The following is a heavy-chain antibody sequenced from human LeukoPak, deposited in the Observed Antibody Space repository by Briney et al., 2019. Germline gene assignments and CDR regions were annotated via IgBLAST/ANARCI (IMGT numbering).Heavy chain of an antibody. CDR1: GYTFTSYA. D-gene: IGHD3-22*01. CDR3: ARDHNFRDYYDSSAYLNWLDP. J-gene: IGHJ5*02. CDR2: INAGNGNT. V-gene: IGHV1-3*01. Sequence: ASVKVSCKASGYTFTSYAMHWVRQAPGQRLEWMGWINAGNGNTKYSQKFQGRVTITRDTSASTAYMELSSLRSEDTAVYYCARDHNFRDYYDSSAYLNWLDPWGQGTLVTVSS.